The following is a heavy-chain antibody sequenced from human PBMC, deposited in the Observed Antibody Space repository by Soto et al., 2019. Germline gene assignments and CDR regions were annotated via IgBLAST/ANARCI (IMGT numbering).Heavy chain of an antibody. CDR2: ISGSGGST. CDR1: GFTFSSYA. J-gene: IGHJ4*02. CDR3: ALNLRFLEWLFLDY. V-gene: IGHV3-23*01. D-gene: IGHD3-3*01. Sequence: EVQLLESGGGLVQPGGSLRLSCAASGFTFSSYAMSWVRQAPGNGLEWVSAISGSGGSTYYADSVKGRFTISRDNSKNTLYLQMNSLRAEDTAVYYCALNLRFLEWLFLDYWGQGTLVTVSS.